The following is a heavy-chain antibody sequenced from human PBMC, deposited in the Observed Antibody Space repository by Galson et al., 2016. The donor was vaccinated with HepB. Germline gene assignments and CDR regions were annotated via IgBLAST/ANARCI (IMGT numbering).Heavy chain of an antibody. J-gene: IGHJ4*02. CDR2: ISSSGGST. Sequence: SLRLSCAASGFTFTTYAMSWVRQAPGKGLEWVSAISSSGGSTSYADSVKGRFTISRDNSRNTVYLQMNSLRAEDTAVYYCANGQSPDYWGQGTLVTVSS. CDR3: ANGQSPDY. V-gene: IGHV3-23*01. CDR1: GFTFTTYA.